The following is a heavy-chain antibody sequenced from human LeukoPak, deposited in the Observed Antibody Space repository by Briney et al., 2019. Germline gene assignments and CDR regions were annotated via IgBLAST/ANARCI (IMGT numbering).Heavy chain of an antibody. D-gene: IGHD5-18*01. V-gene: IGHV4-34*01. J-gene: IGHJ4*02. CDR2: TNHSGST. CDR3: ARGAGTAMVTS. CDR1: GGSFSGYY. Sequence: SETLSLTCAVYGGSFSGYYWSWIRQPPGKGLEWIGETNHSGSTNYNPSLKSRVTISVDTSKNQFSLKLSSVTAADTAVYYCARGAGTAMVTSWGQGTLVTVSS.